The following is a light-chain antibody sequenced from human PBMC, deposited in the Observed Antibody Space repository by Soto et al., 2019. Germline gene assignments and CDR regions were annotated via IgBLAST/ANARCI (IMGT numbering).Light chain of an antibody. CDR1: QSVSSNY. J-gene: IGKJ4*01. Sequence: EIVLTQSPGTLSLSPGERATLSCRASQSVSSNYLAWYQQKPGQAPRLLIYAASSRATGIPDRFSGRGSGTDFTLTISRLEPADFAVYYCQQYNSWPLTFGGGTKVDIK. V-gene: IGKV3-20*01. CDR3: QQYNSWPLT. CDR2: AAS.